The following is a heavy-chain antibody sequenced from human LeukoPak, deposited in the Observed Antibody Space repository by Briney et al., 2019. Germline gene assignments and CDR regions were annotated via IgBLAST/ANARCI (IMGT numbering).Heavy chain of an antibody. CDR2: ISGSSSTI. D-gene: IGHD3-22*01. CDR3: ARDYYDSGGYWGFDY. V-gene: IGHV3-48*01. Sequence: GGSLRLSCAASGFTFSSYSMNWVRQAPGKGLEWGSYISGSSSTIYYADSVKGRFTISRDNSKNTLYLQMNSLRAEDTAVYYCARDYYDSGGYWGFDYWGQGTLVTVSS. CDR1: GFTFSSYS. J-gene: IGHJ4*02.